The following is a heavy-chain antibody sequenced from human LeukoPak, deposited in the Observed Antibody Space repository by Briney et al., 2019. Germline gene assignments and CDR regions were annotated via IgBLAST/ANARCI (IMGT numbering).Heavy chain of an antibody. CDR3: AKDMSRYYYYYMDV. CDR2: ISWDGGST. Sequence: GGSLRLSCAASGFTFDDYAMHWVRQAPGKGLEWVSLISWDGGSTYYADSVKGRFTISRDNSKNSLYLQMNSLRAEDTALYYCAKDMSRYYYYYMDVWGKGTTVTVSS. J-gene: IGHJ6*03. CDR1: GFTFDDYA. V-gene: IGHV3-43D*03.